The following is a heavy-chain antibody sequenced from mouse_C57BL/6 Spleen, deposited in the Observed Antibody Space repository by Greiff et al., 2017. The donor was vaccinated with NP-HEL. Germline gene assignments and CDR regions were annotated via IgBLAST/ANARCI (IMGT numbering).Heavy chain of an antibody. D-gene: IGHD2-3*01. CDR2: INPSSGYT. Sequence: VKLMESGAELARPGASVKMSCKASGYTFTSYTMHWVKQRPGQGLEWIGYINPSSGYTKYNQKFKDKATLTADKSSSTAYMQLSSLTSEDSAVYYCARYDGYSAMDYWGQGTSVTVSS. CDR3: ARYDGYSAMDY. V-gene: IGHV1-4*01. J-gene: IGHJ4*01. CDR1: GYTFTSYT.